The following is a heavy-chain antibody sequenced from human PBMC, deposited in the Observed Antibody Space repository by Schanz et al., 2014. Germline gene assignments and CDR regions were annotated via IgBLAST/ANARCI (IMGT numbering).Heavy chain of an antibody. V-gene: IGHV1-18*01. Sequence: QVQLVQSGAEVKKPGSSVKVSCKASGGTFSSYTISWVRQAPGQGLEWMGWISPYNGNTNYAPKVQGRVTVTTDTSTSTVYMELRSLTSDDTAVYCCARDQSPYTNSSDVRYFDYWGQGSLDNVSA. D-gene: IGHD6-6*01. CDR1: GGTFSSYT. CDR3: ARDQSPYTNSSDVRYFDY. J-gene: IGHJ4*02. CDR2: ISPYNGNT.